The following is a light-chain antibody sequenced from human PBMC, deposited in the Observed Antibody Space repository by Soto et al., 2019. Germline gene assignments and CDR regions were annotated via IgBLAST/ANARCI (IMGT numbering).Light chain of an antibody. CDR3: LQHNTYPRT. CDR2: GAS. CDR1: QGISNY. Sequence: QMTQSPSSMAASVGGTGAITCRASQGISNYLAWFQQKPGKVPEXXIFGASSLQSGVPSRFSGRGYGTEFTLTTSSLKTEDFATYYGLQHNTYPRTFGQGTKVDIK. V-gene: IGKV1-17*03. J-gene: IGKJ1*01.